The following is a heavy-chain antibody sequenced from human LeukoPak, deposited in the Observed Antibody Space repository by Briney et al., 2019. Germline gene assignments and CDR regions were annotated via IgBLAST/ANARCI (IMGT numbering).Heavy chain of an antibody. CDR2: IRYDGGNK. J-gene: IGHJ4*02. Sequence: GGSLRLSCAASGFTFSSYGMHWVRQAPGKGLEWVAFIRYDGGNKYYADSVKGRFTISRDNSKNTLYLQMNSLRAEDTAVYYCATNHPSITGRPYYFDYWGQGTLVTVSS. V-gene: IGHV3-30*02. CDR3: ATNHPSITGRPYYFDY. D-gene: IGHD5-24*01. CDR1: GFTFSSYG.